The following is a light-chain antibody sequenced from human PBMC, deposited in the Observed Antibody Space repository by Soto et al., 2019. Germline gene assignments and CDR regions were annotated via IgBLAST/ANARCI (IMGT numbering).Light chain of an antibody. Sequence: EIVLSQSPGTLSLSPGERATLSCRASQSVTSTSLSWYQQKTGQAPRLLIYGAANRATGIPDRFSGRGSGTDFTLTIRRLEPKDFAVYYCQLYGSSPMYTFGQGTTLELK. CDR2: GAA. V-gene: IGKV3-20*01. CDR3: QLYGSSPMYT. CDR1: QSVTSTS. J-gene: IGKJ2*01.